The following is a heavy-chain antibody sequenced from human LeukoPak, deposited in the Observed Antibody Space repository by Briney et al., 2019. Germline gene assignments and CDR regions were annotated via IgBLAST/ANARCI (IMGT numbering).Heavy chain of an antibody. CDR2: IYYSGST. V-gene: IGHV4-30-4*08. D-gene: IGHD2-2*01. J-gene: IGHJ6*03. Sequence: LRLSCAASGFTFSSYAMSWGRQPPGKGLEGMGYIYYSGSTYYNPSLTSRVTISVDTSKNQFSLKLSSVTAADTAVYYCARDVVVVPAAIHFYYYYYYMDVWGKGTTVTVSS. CDR1: GFTFSSYA. CDR3: ARDVVVVPAAIHFYYYYYYMDV.